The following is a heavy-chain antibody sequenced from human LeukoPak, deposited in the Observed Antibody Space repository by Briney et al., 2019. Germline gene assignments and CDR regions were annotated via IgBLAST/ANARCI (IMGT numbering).Heavy chain of an antibody. CDR1: GFTFIDYY. CDR2: VDPEDGET. Sequence: ASVRISCKVSGFTFIDYYMHRVQQAPGKGLEWMGLVDPEDGETIYAEKFQGRVTITADTSTDTAYMELSSLRSEDTAVYYCATGDYYDSSGYSSDLDYWGQGTLVTVSS. D-gene: IGHD3-22*01. CDR3: ATGDYYDSSGYSSDLDY. J-gene: IGHJ4*02. V-gene: IGHV1-69-2*01.